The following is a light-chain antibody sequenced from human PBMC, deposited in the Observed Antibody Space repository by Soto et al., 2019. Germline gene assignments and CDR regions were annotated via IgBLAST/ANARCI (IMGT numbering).Light chain of an antibody. CDR2: AAS. J-gene: IGKJ3*01. V-gene: IGKV1-27*01. Sequence: DIQMTQSPSSLSASVGDRVTITCRASQGISNHLAWYQQKPGKVPKLLIYAASTLQSGVPSRFSGSGSGTDFALTISSLQPEDVATYYCHKYNGAPLTFGPGTKVDIK. CDR1: QGISNH. CDR3: HKYNGAPLT.